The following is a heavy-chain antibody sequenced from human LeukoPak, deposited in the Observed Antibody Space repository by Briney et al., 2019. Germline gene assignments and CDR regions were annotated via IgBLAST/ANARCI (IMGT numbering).Heavy chain of an antibody. D-gene: IGHD3-3*01. J-gene: IGHJ4*02. V-gene: IGHV1-69*04. CDR2: IIPILGIA. CDR3: ARGRKRITIFGVVTPIYYFDY. CDR1: GGTFSSYA. Sequence: SVKVSCKASGGTFSSYAISWVRQAPGQGLEWMGRIIPILGIANYAQKFQGRATITADKSTSTAYMELSSLRSEDTAVYYCARGRKRITIFGVVTPIYYFDYWGQGTLVTVSS.